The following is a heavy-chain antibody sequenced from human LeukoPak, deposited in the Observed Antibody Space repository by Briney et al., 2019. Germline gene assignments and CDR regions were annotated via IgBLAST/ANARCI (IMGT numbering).Heavy chain of an antibody. D-gene: IGHD3-16*02. CDR2: MNPNSGNT. V-gene: IGHV1-8*01. J-gene: IGHJ4*02. CDR3: ARAYDYVWGSYRSYYFDY. CDR1: GYTFTSYD. Sequence: GASVKVSCKASGYTFTSYDINWVRQATGQGLEWMGWMNPNSGNTGYAQKFQGRVTMTRDTSISTAYMELSRLRSDDTAVYYCARAYDYVWGSYRSYYFDYWGQGTLVTVSS.